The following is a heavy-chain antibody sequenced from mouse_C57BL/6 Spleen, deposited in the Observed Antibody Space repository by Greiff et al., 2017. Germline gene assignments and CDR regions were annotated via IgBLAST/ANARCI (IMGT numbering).Heavy chain of an antibody. CDR1: GYTFTYYY. J-gene: IGHJ3*01. CDR3: ARIMYYDNGGFAY. V-gene: IGHV1-76*01. CDR2: IYPGSGNT. Sequence: VQLKESGAELVRPGASVKLSCKASGYTFTYYYINWVKQRPGQGLEWIVRIYPGSGNTYYNEKFKGKATLTADKSSSTAYMQRSSLTSEDSAVYYCARIMYYDNGGFAYWGQGTLVTVSA. D-gene: IGHD2-4*01.